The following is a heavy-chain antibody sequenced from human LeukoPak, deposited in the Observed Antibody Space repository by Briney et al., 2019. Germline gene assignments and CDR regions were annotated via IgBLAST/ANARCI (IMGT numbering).Heavy chain of an antibody. CDR1: GFTFSSYW. D-gene: IGHD2-8*01. CDR2: INSDGSST. CDR3: AKDPDCTSGICYTFFDY. V-gene: IGHV3-74*01. Sequence: GGSLRLSCAASGFTFSSYWMHWVRQAPGKGLVWVSRINSDGSSTTYADSVKGRFTISRDNSKNTLYLQMNSLRAEDTAVYYCAKDPDCTSGICYTFFDYWGQGTLVTVSS. J-gene: IGHJ4*02.